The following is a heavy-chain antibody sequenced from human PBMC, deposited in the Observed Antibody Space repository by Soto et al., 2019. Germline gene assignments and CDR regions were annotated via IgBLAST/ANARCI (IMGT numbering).Heavy chain of an antibody. CDR1: GGSISSGDYY. Sequence: PAETLSLTCTVSGGSISSGDYYWSWIRQPPGKGLEWIGYIYYSGSTYYNPSLKSRVTISVDTSKNQFSLKLSSVTAADPAVYYGGRVNVDSYFDYWGQGTLVPVSS. D-gene: IGHD5-12*01. CDR3: GRVNVDSYFDY. V-gene: IGHV4-30-4*02. CDR2: IYYSGST. J-gene: IGHJ4*02.